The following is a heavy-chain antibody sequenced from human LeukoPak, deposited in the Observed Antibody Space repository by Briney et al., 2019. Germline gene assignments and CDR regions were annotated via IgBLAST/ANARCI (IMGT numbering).Heavy chain of an antibody. J-gene: IGHJ6*03. V-gene: IGHV1-2*02. D-gene: IGHD5-12*01. CDR1: GYTFTGYY. CDR3: ARDPLYSGYDWGKDYYYYMDV. CDR2: INPNSGGT. Sequence: GASVKVSCKTSGYTFTGYYMHWVRQAPGQGLEWMGWINPNSGGTNYAQKFQGRVTMTRDTSISTAYMELSRLRSDDTAVYYCARDPLYSGYDWGKDYYYYMDVWGKGTTVTVSS.